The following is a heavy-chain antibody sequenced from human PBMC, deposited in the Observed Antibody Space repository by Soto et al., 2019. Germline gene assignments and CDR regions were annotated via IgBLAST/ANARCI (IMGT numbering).Heavy chain of an antibody. CDR1: GYTLTELS. D-gene: IGHD3-16*02. CDR2: FDPEDGET. V-gene: IGHV1-24*01. CDR3: ATKTPGYDYIWGSYRYPYHFDY. Sequence: ASVKVSCKVSGYTLTELSMHWVRQAPGKGLEWMGGFDPEDGETIYAQKFQGRVTMTEDTSTDTAYMELSSLRSEDTAVYYCATKTPGYDYIWGSYRYPYHFDYWGQGTLVTVSS. J-gene: IGHJ4*02.